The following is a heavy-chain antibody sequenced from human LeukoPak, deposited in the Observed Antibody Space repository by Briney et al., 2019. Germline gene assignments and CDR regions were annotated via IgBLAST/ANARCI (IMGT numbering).Heavy chain of an antibody. CDR1: GGSISSYY. J-gene: IGHJ5*02. D-gene: IGHD2-15*01. CDR3: ARKPLGYCSGGSCYIDP. Sequence: PSETLSPTCTVSGGSISSYYWSWIRQPAGKGLEWIGRIYTSGSTNYNPSLKSRVTMSVDTSKNQFSLKLSSVTAADTAVYYCARKPLGYCSGGSCYIDPWGQGTLVTVSS. CDR2: IYTSGST. V-gene: IGHV4-4*07.